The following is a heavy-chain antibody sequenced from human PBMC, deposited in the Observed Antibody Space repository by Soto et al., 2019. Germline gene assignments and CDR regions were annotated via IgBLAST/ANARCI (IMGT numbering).Heavy chain of an antibody. J-gene: IGHJ5*02. CDR2: INHGETI. Sequence: SETLSLTCAVYGGSFYDYYCSWIRQPPGKGLEWIGEINHGETINYNPSLESRVTISVDTSKNQFSLSLSSVTAADTAVYYCARGRVGATHWNWFGPWGQGTLVTVSS. D-gene: IGHD1-26*01. V-gene: IGHV4-34*01. CDR3: ARGRVGATHWNWFGP. CDR1: GGSFYDYY.